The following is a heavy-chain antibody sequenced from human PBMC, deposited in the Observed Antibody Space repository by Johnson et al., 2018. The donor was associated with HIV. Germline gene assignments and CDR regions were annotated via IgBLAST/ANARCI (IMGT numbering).Heavy chain of an antibody. Sequence: QVQLVESGGGLVKPGGSLRLSCAASGFTFSDYYMSWIRQAPGKGLEWVTFIRYDGSSKDYADSVKGRFTISRDNSKNTLYLQMNSLRAEDTALYYCAKDVGNYWPDAFDIWGQGTMVTVSS. CDR3: AKDVGNYWPDAFDI. CDR1: GFTFSDYY. CDR2: IRYDGSSK. D-gene: IGHD3-22*01. J-gene: IGHJ3*02. V-gene: IGHV3-30*02.